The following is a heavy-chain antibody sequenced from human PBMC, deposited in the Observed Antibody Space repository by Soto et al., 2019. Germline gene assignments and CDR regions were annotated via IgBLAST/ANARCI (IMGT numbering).Heavy chain of an antibody. CDR2: IKPSSGST. J-gene: IGHJ4*02. CDR1: GYPFTSYY. D-gene: IGHD3-16*01. V-gene: IGHV1-46*01. Sequence: QVQLVQSGAEVKKPGASVKVSCKASGYPFTSYYVHWVRQAPGQGLEWMGFIKPSSGSTSYAQKFQGRVTMTKDTSTITVYMEVSSLRSEDTAVYYCAREMYTTRGSPFDYWGQRTLVTVSS. CDR3: AREMYTTRGSPFDY.